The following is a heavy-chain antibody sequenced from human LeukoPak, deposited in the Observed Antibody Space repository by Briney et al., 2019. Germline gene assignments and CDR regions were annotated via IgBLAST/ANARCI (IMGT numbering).Heavy chain of an antibody. V-gene: IGHV1-8*01. CDR1: GYTFTSYD. CDR2: MNPNSGNT. Sequence: GASVKVSCKASGYTFTSYDINWLRQATGQGLEWMGRMNPNSGNTGYAQKFQGRVTMTRNTSISTAYMELSSLRSEDTAVYYCARGGYDSSGGWFDPWGQGTLVTVSS. CDR3: ARGGYDSSGGWFDP. D-gene: IGHD6-6*01. J-gene: IGHJ5*02.